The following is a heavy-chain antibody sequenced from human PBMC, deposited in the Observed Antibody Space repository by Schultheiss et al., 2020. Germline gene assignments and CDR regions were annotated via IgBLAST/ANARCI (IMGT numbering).Heavy chain of an antibody. J-gene: IGHJ5*02. Sequence: GGSLRLSCAASGFTFSSYSMNWVRQAPGKGLEWVSSISSSSSYIYYADSVKGRFTISRDNAKNSLYLQMNSLRAEDTAVYYCARDRATIFGVANWFDPWGQGTLVTGYS. D-gene: IGHD3-3*01. CDR3: ARDRATIFGVANWFDP. CDR2: ISSSSSYI. V-gene: IGHV3-21*01. CDR1: GFTFSSYS.